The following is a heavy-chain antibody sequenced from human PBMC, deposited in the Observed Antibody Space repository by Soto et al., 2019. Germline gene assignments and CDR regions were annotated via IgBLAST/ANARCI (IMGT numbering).Heavy chain of an antibody. CDR1: GFTFSDYS. D-gene: IGHD4-17*01. V-gene: IGHV3-64D*06. J-gene: IGHJ5*02. CDR3: VHPRSTVQIPPT. Sequence: GVLRLSCAASGFTFSDYSMNRVRQAPGKGLEYVSGISSNGDSTYYADSVKGRFTISRDNSKNTLYLQMSSLRAVDTAVYYCVHPRSTVQIPPTWGQGTLVTVSS. CDR2: ISSNGDST.